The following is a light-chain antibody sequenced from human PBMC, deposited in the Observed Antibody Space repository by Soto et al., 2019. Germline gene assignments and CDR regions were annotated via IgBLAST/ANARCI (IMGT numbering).Light chain of an antibody. J-gene: IGKJ1*01. CDR2: GAS. CDR3: QEYGSSPAT. V-gene: IGKV3-20*01. CDR1: QTVSSNF. Sequence: MVLTGSQGTVTFSRGDRANLSFISSQTVSSNFLAWYQQRPAQAPRLLIHGASTRATGITDRFSGSVSGTDFTLTISGLEPEDSPVYYWQEYGSSPATFGQGTKVDNK.